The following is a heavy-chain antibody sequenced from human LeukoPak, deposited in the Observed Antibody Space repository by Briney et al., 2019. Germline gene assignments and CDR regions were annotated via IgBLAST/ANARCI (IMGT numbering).Heavy chain of an antibody. CDR1: GFTFSSYS. CDR2: ISSSSSYI. V-gene: IGHV3-21*01. CDR3: ARDKVPDYYGMDV. Sequence: PGGSLRLSCAASGFTFSSYSMNWVRQAPGKGLEWVSSISSSSSYIYYADSVKGRFTISRDNAKNSLYLQMNSLRAEDTAVYYCARDKVPDYYGMDVWGQGTTVTVSS. J-gene: IGHJ6*02.